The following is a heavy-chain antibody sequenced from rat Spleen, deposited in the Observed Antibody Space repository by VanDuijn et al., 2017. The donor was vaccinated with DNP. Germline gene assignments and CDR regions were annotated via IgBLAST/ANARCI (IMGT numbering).Heavy chain of an antibody. CDR3: STRSPFDY. V-gene: IGHV5-19*01. CDR2: ISPTGDNT. Sequence: EVHLVDSGGGLVQPGRSLKLSCTASGFAFSTYGLHWIRQAPTKGLEWVASISPTGDNTFYRDSVQGRFTVSRNNARSTLYLQMDSLRSEDTATYYCSTRSPFDYWGQGVMVTVSS. CDR1: GFAFSTYG. D-gene: IGHD1-2*01. J-gene: IGHJ2*01.